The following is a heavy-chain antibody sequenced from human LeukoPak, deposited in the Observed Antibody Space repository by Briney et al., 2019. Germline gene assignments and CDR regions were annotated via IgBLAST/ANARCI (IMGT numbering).Heavy chain of an antibody. CDR3: ARGGYLYYYYYYGMDV. D-gene: IGHD3-22*01. J-gene: IGHJ6*02. CDR2: ISAYNGNT. Sequence: GASVKVSCKASGYTFTSYGISWVRQAPGQGREWMGWISAYNGNTNYAQKLQGRGTMTTDTSTSTAYMELRSLRSDDTAVYYCARGGYLYYYYYYGMDVWGQGTTVTVSS. CDR1: GYTFTSYG. V-gene: IGHV1-18*01.